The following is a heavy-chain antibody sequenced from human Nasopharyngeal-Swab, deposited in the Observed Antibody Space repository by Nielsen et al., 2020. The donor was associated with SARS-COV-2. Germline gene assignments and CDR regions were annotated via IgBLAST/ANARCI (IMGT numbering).Heavy chain of an antibody. J-gene: IGHJ4*02. CDR3: AGGPRIQLWSIDY. CDR1: GFTVSSNY. D-gene: IGHD5-18*01. CDR2: IYSGGST. Sequence: GESLKISCAASGFTVSSNYMSWVRQAPGKGLEWVSVIYSGGSTYYADSVKGRFTISRDNSKNTLYLQMKSLRAEDTAVYYCAGGPRIQLWSIDYWGQGTLVTVSS. V-gene: IGHV3-66*01.